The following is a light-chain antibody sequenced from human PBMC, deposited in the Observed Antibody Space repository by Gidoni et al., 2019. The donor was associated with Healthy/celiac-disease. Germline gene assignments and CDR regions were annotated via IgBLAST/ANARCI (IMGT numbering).Light chain of an antibody. CDR2: GNS. J-gene: IGLJ2*01. Sequence: QSVLTQPPSVSGALGQRVTISCTGSSSNIGAGYDVHWYQQLPGTAPKLLIYGNSNRPSGVPDRFSGSNSGTSASLAITGLQAEDEANYYCQSYDSSLSGWVFGGGTKLTVL. CDR1: SSNIGAGYD. V-gene: IGLV1-40*01. CDR3: QSYDSSLSGWV.